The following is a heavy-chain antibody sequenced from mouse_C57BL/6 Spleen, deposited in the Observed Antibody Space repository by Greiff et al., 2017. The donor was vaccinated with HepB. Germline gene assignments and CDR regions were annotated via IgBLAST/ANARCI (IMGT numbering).Heavy chain of an antibody. CDR3: ARRSRYYGSMDWYFDV. CDR1: GYTFTSYW. Sequence: VKLMESGAELVKPGASVKLSCKASGYTFTSYWMQWVKQRPGQGLEWIGEIDPSDSYTNYNQKFKGKATLTVDKSSSTAYMQLSSLTSEDSAVYYCARRSRYYGSMDWYFDVWGTGTTVTVSS. D-gene: IGHD1-1*01. V-gene: IGHV1-50*01. CDR2: IDPSDSYT. J-gene: IGHJ1*03.